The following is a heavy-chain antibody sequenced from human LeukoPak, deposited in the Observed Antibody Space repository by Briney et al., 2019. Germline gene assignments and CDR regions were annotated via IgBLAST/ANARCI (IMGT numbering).Heavy chain of an antibody. Sequence: SETLSLTCAVYGGSFSGYYWSWIRQPPGKGLEWIGEINHSGSTNYNPSLKSRVTISVDTSKNQFSLKLSSVTAADTAVYYCARVGWFGFDYWGQGTLVTVSS. CDR2: INHSGST. CDR3: ARVGWFGFDY. V-gene: IGHV4-34*01. J-gene: IGHJ4*02. CDR1: GGSFSGYY. D-gene: IGHD3/OR15-3a*01.